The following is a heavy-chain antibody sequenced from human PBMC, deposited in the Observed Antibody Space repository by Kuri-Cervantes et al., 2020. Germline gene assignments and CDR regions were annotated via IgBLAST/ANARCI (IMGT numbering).Heavy chain of an antibody. CDR2: INHSGIT. CDR1: GGSFSFYY. V-gene: IGHV4-34*01. D-gene: IGHD6-19*01. J-gene: IGHJ5*02. CDR3: ARGRGWGFDP. Sequence: SETLSLTCAVYGGSFSFYYWSWIRQPPGKGLEWIEEINHSGITKYNPSLRSRVTISVDTSRRQFSLKLRSLTAADTAVYYCARGRGWGFDPWGQGTLVTVSS.